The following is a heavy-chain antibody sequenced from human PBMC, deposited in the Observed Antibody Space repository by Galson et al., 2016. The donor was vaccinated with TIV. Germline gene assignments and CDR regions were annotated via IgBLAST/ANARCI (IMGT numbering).Heavy chain of an antibody. V-gene: IGHV1-69*15. J-gene: IGHJ5*02. CDR3: ARATNSYDNWFDP. CDR2: IIPIFGTT. D-gene: IGHD3-10*01. CDR1: GGKFRSYV. Sequence: ASGGKFRSYVISWVRQAPGQGLEWMGRIIPIFGTTKYAQKFQGRVTINADESTDTAYVELNSLTSEDTAVYYCARATNSYDNWFDPWGQGTLVTVSS.